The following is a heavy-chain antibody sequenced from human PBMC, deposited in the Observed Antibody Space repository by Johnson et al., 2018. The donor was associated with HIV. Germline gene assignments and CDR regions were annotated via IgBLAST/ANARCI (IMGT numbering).Heavy chain of an antibody. Sequence: QVQLVESGGGLVKPGGSLRLSCAASGFTFSDYYMSWIRQAPGKGLEWVSYISSSGSTIYYADSVKGRFTISRDNSKNTLYLQMNSLRAEDTALYYCAKGSYYYASGSYYNGKAFDIWGQGTMVTVYS. CDR3: AKGSYYYASGSYYNGKAFDI. D-gene: IGHD3-10*01. J-gene: IGHJ3*02. CDR1: GFTFSDYY. CDR2: ISSSGSTI. V-gene: IGHV3-11*04.